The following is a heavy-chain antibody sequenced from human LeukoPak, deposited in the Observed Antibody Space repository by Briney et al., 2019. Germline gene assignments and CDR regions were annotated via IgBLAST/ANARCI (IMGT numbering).Heavy chain of an antibody. J-gene: IGHJ4*02. CDR2: ISTSGSTI. CDR3: ARDRNYYYDSTPPDY. D-gene: IGHD3-22*01. V-gene: IGHV3-11*01. CDR1: GFTFSDYY. Sequence: GGSLRLSCAASGFTFSDYYMSWIRQAPGKGLEWVSCISTSGSTIYYADSVKGRFTISRDNAKNSLYLQMNSLRAEDTAVYYCARDRNYYYDSTPPDYWGQGTLVTVSS.